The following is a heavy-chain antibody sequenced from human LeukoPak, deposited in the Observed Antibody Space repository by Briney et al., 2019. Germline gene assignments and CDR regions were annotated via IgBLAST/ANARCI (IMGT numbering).Heavy chain of an antibody. J-gene: IGHJ4*02. Sequence: PSETLSLTCTVSGVSISSYYWSWIREPPGKGLEWIGYIYYSGSTNYNPSLKSRVTISVDTSKNQFSLKLSSVTAADTAVYYCARALGWQQRPFDYWGQGTLVTVSS. CDR3: ARALGWQQRPFDY. V-gene: IGHV4-59*01. CDR1: GVSISSYY. CDR2: IYYSGST. D-gene: IGHD6-25*01.